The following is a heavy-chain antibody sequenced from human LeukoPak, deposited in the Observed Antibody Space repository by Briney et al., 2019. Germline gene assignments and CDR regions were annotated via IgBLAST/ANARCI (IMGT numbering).Heavy chain of an antibody. CDR2: ISYGGAT. J-gene: IGHJ4*02. Sequence: SETLSLTCSVSNGSISTYYLSWIRQSPGKGLEWIGYISYGGATTYNPSLKRRVTISVDSPKNHFSLRLTSLTAADTALYYCARHGGNLYYFVSCGQGSLVTVSS. CDR1: NGSISTYY. D-gene: IGHD4-23*01. CDR3: ARHGGNLYYFVS. V-gene: IGHV4-59*08.